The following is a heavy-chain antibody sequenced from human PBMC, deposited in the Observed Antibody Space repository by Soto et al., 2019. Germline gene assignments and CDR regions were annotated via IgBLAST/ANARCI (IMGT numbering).Heavy chain of an antibody. CDR1: GGFVSSGSYY. Sequence: QVQLQQWGAGLLQPSETLSLTCAVYGGFVSSGSYYWSWIRQPPGKGLAWIGEMSHSGGTHFNPSLKSRVTISVDTSKNQFSLKMTSVTAADTALYYCARVERGTATTVVDAFDIWGPGTMVTVSS. CDR3: ARVERGTATTVVDAFDI. D-gene: IGHD1-1*01. CDR2: MSHSGGT. J-gene: IGHJ3*02. V-gene: IGHV4-34*01.